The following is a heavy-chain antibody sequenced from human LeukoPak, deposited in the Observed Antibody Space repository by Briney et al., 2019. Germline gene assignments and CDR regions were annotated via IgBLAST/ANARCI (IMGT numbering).Heavy chain of an antibody. V-gene: IGHV3-64*01. Sequence: PGGSLRLSCAASGFTFSSYAIHWVRQAPGKGLEYVSGISSNGGSTYYANSVKGRFTISRDNSKNTLYLQMGSRRAEDVAVYYCAIVSSSSGNDYWGQGTLVTVSS. CDR3: AIVSSSSGNDY. J-gene: IGHJ4*02. CDR1: GFTFSSYA. D-gene: IGHD6-6*01. CDR2: ISSNGGST.